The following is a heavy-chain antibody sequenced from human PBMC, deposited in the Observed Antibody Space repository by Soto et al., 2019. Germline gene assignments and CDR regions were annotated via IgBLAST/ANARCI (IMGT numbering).Heavy chain of an antibody. D-gene: IGHD3-22*01. J-gene: IGHJ6*02. CDR2: ISSSGSII. Sequence: PGGSLRLSCAASGFTVSSNYMSWIRQAPGKGLEWVSDISSSGSIIYYADSVKGRFTISRDNAKNSLYLQMNSLRAEDTAVYYCARVNGYYYYGMDVWDQGTTVTVSS. CDR1: GFTVSSNY. V-gene: IGHV3-11*01. CDR3: ARVNGYYYYGMDV.